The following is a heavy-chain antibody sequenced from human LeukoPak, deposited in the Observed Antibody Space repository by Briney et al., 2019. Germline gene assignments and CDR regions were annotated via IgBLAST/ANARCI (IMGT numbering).Heavy chain of an antibody. Sequence: SVKVSCKASGGTFSSYAISWVRQAPGQGLEWMGRIIPILGIANYAQKFLGRVTITADKSTSTAYMELSSLRSEDTAVYYCARDIGLGEVATPIFDYWGQGTLVTVSS. V-gene: IGHV1-69*04. J-gene: IGHJ4*02. CDR2: IIPILGIA. CDR1: GGTFSSYA. D-gene: IGHD5-24*01. CDR3: ARDIGLGEVATPIFDY.